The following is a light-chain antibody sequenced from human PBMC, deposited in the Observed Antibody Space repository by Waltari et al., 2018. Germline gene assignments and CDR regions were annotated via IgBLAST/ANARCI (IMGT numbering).Light chain of an antibody. CDR3: QVWHTTSAVV. J-gene: IGLJ2*01. Sequence: SYVLSQPPSVSVAPGQTARITCGGNNIGDKSVHSYQQKPGQAPVLVVFDDTDRPSGIPGRSPGSNDGNTATLTITRVAAGDEADYFCQVWHTTSAVVFGGGTKLTVL. CDR1: NIGDKS. CDR2: DDT. V-gene: IGLV3-21*02.